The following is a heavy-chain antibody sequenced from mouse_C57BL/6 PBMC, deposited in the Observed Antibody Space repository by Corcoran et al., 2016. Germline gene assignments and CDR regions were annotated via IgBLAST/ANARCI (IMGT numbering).Heavy chain of an antibody. Sequence: QVQLQQSGAELVKPGASVNISSKASGYALSSYWRNWVKQRPGKGIAWIGQIKPGDGETNNNGKFKGKATLTADKSCSTAYMQLSSLTSEDAAVYFCARFSVYDYDPYWGQGTLVTVS. CDR3: ARFSVYDYDPY. D-gene: IGHD2-4*01. CDR2: IKPGDGET. V-gene: IGHV1-80*01. CDR1: GYALSSYW. J-gene: IGHJ3*01.